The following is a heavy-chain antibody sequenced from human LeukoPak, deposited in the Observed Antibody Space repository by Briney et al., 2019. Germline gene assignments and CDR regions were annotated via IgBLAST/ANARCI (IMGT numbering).Heavy chain of an antibody. J-gene: IGHJ6*03. D-gene: IGHD4-17*01. CDR1: GFTFSTYG. V-gene: IGHV3-30*02. CDR3: AKGAGYGDLGYFYYMDV. CDR2: VRYDGSDK. Sequence: GGSLRLSCAASGFTFSTYGMHCVRQAPGKGLEWVAFVRYDGSDKYYVDSVKGRFTISRDNSRNTLYLQMNSLRAEDTAVYYCAKGAGYGDLGYFYYMDVWGKGTTVTVSS.